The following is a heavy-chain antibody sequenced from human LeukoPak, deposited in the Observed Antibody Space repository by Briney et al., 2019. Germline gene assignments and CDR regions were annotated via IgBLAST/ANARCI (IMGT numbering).Heavy chain of an antibody. CDR3: AKVGDVGFSSWYYYSMDV. D-gene: IGHD3-16*01. Sequence: GGSLRLSCAASGFIFSGYGMHWVRQAPGKGLEWVAVISFDGNNKYYRGSVKGRFTISRDNSKDTPYLQMTSLRDEDTAVYYCAKVGDVGFSSWYYYSMDVWGQGTTVTVSS. J-gene: IGHJ6*02. V-gene: IGHV3-30*18. CDR2: ISFDGNNK. CDR1: GFIFSGYG.